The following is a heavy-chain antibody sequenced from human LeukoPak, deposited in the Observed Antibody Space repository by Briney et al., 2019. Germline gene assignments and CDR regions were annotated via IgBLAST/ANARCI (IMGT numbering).Heavy chain of an antibody. CDR1: GFTFSSYG. CDR2: IRYDGSNK. J-gene: IGHJ4*02. D-gene: IGHD4-17*01. V-gene: IGHV3-30*02. CDR3: AKDRDYGDYAFDY. Sequence: PGGSLRLSCAASGFTFSSYGMHWVRQAPGKGLEWVAFIRYDGSNKYYADSVKGRFTISRDNSKNTLYLQMNSLRAEDTAVYYCAKDRDYGDYAFDYWGQGTLVTVSS.